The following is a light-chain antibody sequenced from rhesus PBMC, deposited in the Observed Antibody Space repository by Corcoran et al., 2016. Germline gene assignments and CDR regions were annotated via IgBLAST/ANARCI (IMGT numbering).Light chain of an antibody. CDR1: SSNIGGYY. J-gene: IGLJ1*01. Sequence: QSVLTQPPSVSGAPGQTVTISCTGSSSNIGGYYVSWYQHLPGTVPKLLIYEHHKRPSGVSDRFSGSKSGTSAALTITGLQSEDEAEYYCQSYVSSLSAHYIFGAGTRLTVL. CDR2: EHH. CDR3: QSYVSSLSAHYI. V-gene: IGLV1-64*01.